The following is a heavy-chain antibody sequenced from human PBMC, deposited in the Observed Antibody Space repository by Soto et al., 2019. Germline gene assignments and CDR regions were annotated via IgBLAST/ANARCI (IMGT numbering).Heavy chain of an antibody. CDR2: IYYSGGT. J-gene: IGHJ4*02. V-gene: IGHV4-59*01. Sequence: SETLSLTCTLSGGSISSYYCTWIRQHPGKGLEWIGYIYYSGGTNYNPSLKSRVTISVDTSKNQFSLKLSSVTAADTAVCYCARVSEWRAPNFDYWGQGTLVTVSS. CDR3: ARVSEWRAPNFDY. D-gene: IGHD3-3*01. CDR1: GGSISSYY.